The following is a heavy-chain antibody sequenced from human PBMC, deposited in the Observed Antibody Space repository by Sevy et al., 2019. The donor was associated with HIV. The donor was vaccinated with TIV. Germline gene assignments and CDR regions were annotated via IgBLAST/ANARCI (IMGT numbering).Heavy chain of an antibody. V-gene: IGHV1-69*13. D-gene: IGHD2-21*01. Sequence: GASVKVSCKASGGTFSSYAISWVRQAPGQGLEWMGGIIPIFGTANYAQKFQGRVTITADESTSTAYMELSSLRSEDTAVYYCASCWLYCGGRRAFDIWGQGTMVTVSS. CDR2: IIPIFGTA. J-gene: IGHJ3*02. CDR3: ASCWLYCGGRRAFDI. CDR1: GGTFSSYA.